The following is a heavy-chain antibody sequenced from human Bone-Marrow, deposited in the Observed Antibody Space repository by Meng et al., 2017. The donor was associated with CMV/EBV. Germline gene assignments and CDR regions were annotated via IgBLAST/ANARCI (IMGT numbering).Heavy chain of an antibody. CDR3: ARDYDFWDGYYRFDP. D-gene: IGHD3-3*01. CDR1: GASVSSSSFY. Sequence: SETLSLTCTVSGASVSSSSFYWGWVRQPPGKGLEWIGYIRYSGSSYYNPSLESRVTMSIDTSKNQFSLEMSSVTAADTAVYYCARDYDFWDGYYRFDPWGQGTLVTVSS. V-gene: IGHV4-39*07. CDR2: IRYSGSS. J-gene: IGHJ5*02.